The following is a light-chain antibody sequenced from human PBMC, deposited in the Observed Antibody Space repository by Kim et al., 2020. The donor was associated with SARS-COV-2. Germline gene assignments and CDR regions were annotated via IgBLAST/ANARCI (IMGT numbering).Light chain of an antibody. Sequence: GQRVTMTCSGRSANIGTYNGKWYQKVPGTAHKLLVNSSNQRPSGVPDRLSGSKSGTADALAISGLQSEDEAEYYCAAWDDRRNGYVLGPGTKVTVL. V-gene: IGLV1-44*01. CDR3: AAWDDRRNGYV. CDR1: SANIGTYN. J-gene: IGLJ1*01. CDR2: SSN.